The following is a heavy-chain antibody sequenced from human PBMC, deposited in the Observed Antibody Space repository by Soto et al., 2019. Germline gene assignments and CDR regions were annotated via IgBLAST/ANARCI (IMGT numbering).Heavy chain of an antibody. Sequence: GGSLRLSCAASGFTFSSYAMSWVRQAPGKGLEWVSAISGSGGSTYYADSVKGRFTISRDDSKNTLYLQMNSLKTEDTAVYYCTTDGVVVTAIFNYWGQGTLVTVSS. CDR3: TTDGVVVTAIFNY. D-gene: IGHD2-21*02. V-gene: IGHV3-23*01. J-gene: IGHJ4*02. CDR2: ISGSGGST. CDR1: GFTFSSYA.